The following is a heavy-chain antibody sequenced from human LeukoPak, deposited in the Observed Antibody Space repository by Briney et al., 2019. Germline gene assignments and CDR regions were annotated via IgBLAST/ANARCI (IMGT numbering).Heavy chain of an antibody. CDR2: IYYSGST. V-gene: IGHV4-59*01. D-gene: IGHD3-3*01. Sequence: SETLSLTCTVSGGSISSYYWSWIRQPPGKGLEWIGYIYYSGSTNYNPSLKSRVTISVDTSKNQFSLKLSSVTAADTAVYYCARDSEFSIFGVVIDYWYFDLWGRGTLVTVPS. J-gene: IGHJ2*01. CDR1: GGSISSYY. CDR3: ARDSEFSIFGVVIDYWYFDL.